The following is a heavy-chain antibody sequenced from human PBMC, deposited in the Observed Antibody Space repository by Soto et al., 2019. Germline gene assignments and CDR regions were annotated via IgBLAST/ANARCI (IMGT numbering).Heavy chain of an antibody. J-gene: IGHJ4*02. CDR1: GGSISDGAYY. Sequence: SETLSLTCTVSGGSISDGAYYWSWIRQPPGKGLEWIGHIYNSGNTYNNPSLRSRLTISLDASKSQFSLNLNSVTAADTAVYYCASGLSGDKVDQWGQGTLVTVSS. CDR2: IYNSGNT. V-gene: IGHV4-30-4*01. CDR3: ASGLSGDKVDQ. D-gene: IGHD2-21*01.